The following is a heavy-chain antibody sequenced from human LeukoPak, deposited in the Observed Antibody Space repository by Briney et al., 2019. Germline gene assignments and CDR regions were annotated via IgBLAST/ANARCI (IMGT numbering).Heavy chain of an antibody. V-gene: IGHV3-30*02. D-gene: IGHD3-10*01. CDR2: IRYDGSNQ. CDR3: AKTKGLVRGVIDY. CDR1: GFTFSSYG. J-gene: IGHJ4*02. Sequence: QPGGSLRLSCAASGFTFSSYGIHWVRQAPGKGLEWVAFIRYDGSNQYYADSVKGRFTISRDNSKNTLYLQMNSLRPEDTAVYYCAKTKGLVRGVIDYWGQGTLVTVSS.